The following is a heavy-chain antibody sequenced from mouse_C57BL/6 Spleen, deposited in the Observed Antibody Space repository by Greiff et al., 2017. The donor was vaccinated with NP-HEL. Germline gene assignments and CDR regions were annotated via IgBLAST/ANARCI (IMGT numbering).Heavy chain of an antibody. CDR3: ARTGTGLYAMDY. J-gene: IGHJ4*01. V-gene: IGHV1-53*01. Sequence: QVQLKQPGTELVKPGASVKLSCKASGYTFTSYWMHWVKQRPGQGLEWIGNINPSNGGTNYNEKFKSKATLTVDKSSSTAYMQLSSLTSEDSAVYYCARTGTGLYAMDYWGQGTSVTVSS. CDR1: GYTFTSYW. CDR2: INPSNGGT. D-gene: IGHD4-1*01.